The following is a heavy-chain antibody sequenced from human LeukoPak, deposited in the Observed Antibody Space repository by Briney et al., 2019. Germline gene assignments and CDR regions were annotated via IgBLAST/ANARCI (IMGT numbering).Heavy chain of an antibody. J-gene: IGHJ6*02. Sequence: GGSLRLSCAASGFTFSSYAMHCVRRAPGKGLEWVAVISYDGSNKYYADSVKGRFTISRDNSKNTLYLQMNSLRAEDTAVYYCARDLSSLYEPHYYYYGMDVWGQGTTVTVSS. D-gene: IGHD3-16*01. V-gene: IGHV3-30-3*01. CDR1: GFTFSSYA. CDR2: ISYDGSNK. CDR3: ARDLSSLYEPHYYYYGMDV.